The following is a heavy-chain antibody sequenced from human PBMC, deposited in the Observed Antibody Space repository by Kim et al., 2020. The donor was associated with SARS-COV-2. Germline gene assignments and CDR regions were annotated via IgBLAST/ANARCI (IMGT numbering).Heavy chain of an antibody. CDR3: AKVGDGYNFDY. D-gene: IGHD5-12*01. J-gene: IGHJ4*02. Sequence: GGSLRLSCAASGFTFSIYAMSWVRQAPGKGLEWVSAISGGGGSTYYADSVKGRFTISRDNSKNTLYLQMNSLRADDTAVYYCAKVGDGYNFDYWGQGTLVTVSS. CDR2: ISGGGGST. CDR1: GFTFSIYA. V-gene: IGHV3-23*01.